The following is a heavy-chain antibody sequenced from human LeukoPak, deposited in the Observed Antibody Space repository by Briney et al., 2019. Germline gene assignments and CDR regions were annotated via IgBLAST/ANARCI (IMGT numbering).Heavy chain of an antibody. J-gene: IGHJ3*02. CDR1: GYSFTSYW. CDR3: ATRIPTPRTGRLGLAFDI. D-gene: IGHD1-14*01. CDR2: IYPGDSDT. V-gene: IGHV5-51*01. Sequence: GESLKISCKGSGYSFTSYWIGWVRQMPGKGLEWMGIIYPGDSDTRYSPSFQGQVTISADKSISTAYLQWSSLKASDTAMYYCATRIPTPRTGRLGLAFDIWGQGTMVTVSS.